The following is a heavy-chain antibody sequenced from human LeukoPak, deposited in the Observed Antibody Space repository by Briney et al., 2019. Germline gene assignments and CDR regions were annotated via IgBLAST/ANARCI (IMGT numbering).Heavy chain of an antibody. CDR2: ISSSGGST. CDR3: VKDGPYRTFDY. D-gene: IGHD4-11*01. CDR1: GFVFSSYA. V-gene: IGHV3-64D*09. Sequence: GGSLRLSCSASGFVFSSYAMHWVRQAPGKRLEYVSAISSSGGSTYYADSVKGRFTISRDNSKNTLYLHMSSLRTEDTAVYYCVKDGPYRTFDYWGQGTLVIVSS. J-gene: IGHJ4*02.